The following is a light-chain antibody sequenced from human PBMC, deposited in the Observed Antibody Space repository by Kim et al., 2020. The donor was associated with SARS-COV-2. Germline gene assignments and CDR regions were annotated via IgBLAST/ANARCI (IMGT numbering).Light chain of an antibody. J-gene: IGKJ4*01. V-gene: IGKV1-39*01. Sequence: SVGDRVTITCRASQSISSYLNWYQQKPGKAPKLLIYAASSLQSGVPSRFSGSGSGTDFTLTISSLQPEDFATYYCQQSYSTPELTFGGGTKVDIK. CDR1: QSISSY. CDR3: QQSYSTPELT. CDR2: AAS.